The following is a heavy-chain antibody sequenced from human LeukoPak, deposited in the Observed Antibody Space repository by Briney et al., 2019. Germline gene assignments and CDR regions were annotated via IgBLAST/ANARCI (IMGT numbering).Heavy chain of an antibody. V-gene: IGHV5-51*01. CDR2: IYPGDSTT. J-gene: IGHJ4*02. CDR1: GYSFTNYW. Sequence: GESLKISCKGSGYSFTNYWIGWVRQMPGKGLEWMGIIYPGDSTTTYSPSFQGQITISADKSISTAYLQWTSLKASDTAIYYCALHPAQGSGSLDFWGQGTLVTVSS. D-gene: IGHD3-10*01. CDR3: ALHPAQGSGSLDF.